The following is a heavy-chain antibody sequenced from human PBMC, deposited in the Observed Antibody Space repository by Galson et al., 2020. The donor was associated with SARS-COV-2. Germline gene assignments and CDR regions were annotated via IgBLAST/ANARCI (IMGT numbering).Heavy chain of an antibody. CDR3: AREEGYGSGGSFDY. CDR2: MYYGGSS. CDR1: GGSITSYH. D-gene: IGHD3-10*01. J-gene: IGHJ4*02. V-gene: IGHV4-59*13. Sequence: SETLSLTCSVSGGSITSYHWSWIRQPPGKGLEWIGYMYYGGSSNFNPSLKSRVTISGDTFKNQFSLKLTSVTAADTAIYYCAREEGYGSGGSFDYWGQGALVTVSS.